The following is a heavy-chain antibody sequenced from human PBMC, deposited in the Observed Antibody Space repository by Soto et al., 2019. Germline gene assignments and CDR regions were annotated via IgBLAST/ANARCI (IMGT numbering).Heavy chain of an antibody. J-gene: IGHJ4*02. CDR3: ARVREQLGSEYYFDY. V-gene: IGHV4-59*01. CDR1: GGSISSYY. Sequence: QVQLQESGPGLVKPSETLSLTCTVSGGSISSYYWSWIRQPPGKGLEWIGYIYYSGSTNYNPSLKSRVTISVDTSKNQFSLKLSSVTAADTAVYYCARVREQLGSEYYFDYWGQGTLVTVSS. D-gene: IGHD6-6*01. CDR2: IYYSGST.